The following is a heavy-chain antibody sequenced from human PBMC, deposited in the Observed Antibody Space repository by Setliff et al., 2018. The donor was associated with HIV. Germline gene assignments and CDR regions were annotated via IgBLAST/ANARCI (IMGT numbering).Heavy chain of an antibody. CDR2: IYTNGST. Sequence: SETLSLTCTVSGGSISRGNHFWTWIRQPAGKGLEWIGRIYTNGSTNYNPSLKSRATIAVDTSKNQFSLNLKSVTAADTAVYYCARRTYYDSAGYWDYWYFDLWGRGTLVTVSS. D-gene: IGHD3-22*01. V-gene: IGHV4-61*02. CDR3: ARRTYYDSAGYWDYWYFDL. J-gene: IGHJ2*01. CDR1: GGSISRGNHF.